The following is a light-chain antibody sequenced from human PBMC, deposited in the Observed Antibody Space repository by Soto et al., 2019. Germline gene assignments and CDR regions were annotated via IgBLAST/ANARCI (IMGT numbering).Light chain of an antibody. Sequence: EIVMTQSPATLSVSPGEKATLSCRASQYIGSNLAWYQQKPGQAPRLLIYGASTRATGIPARFSGSGSGTEFTLTISSLQSEDFAVYYCEQYNNWPITFGQGTRLGIK. CDR3: EQYNNWPIT. CDR2: GAS. V-gene: IGKV3-15*01. J-gene: IGKJ5*01. CDR1: QYIGSN.